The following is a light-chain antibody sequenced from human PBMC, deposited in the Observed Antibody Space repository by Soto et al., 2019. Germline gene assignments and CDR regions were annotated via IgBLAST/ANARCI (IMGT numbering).Light chain of an antibody. CDR1: QSVSSSY. J-gene: IGKJ1*01. CDR2: GAS. Sequence: EIVLTQSPGTLSLSPGERATLSCRASQSVSSSYLAWYQHKPGQAPRPLIYGASSRAIGIPDRFSGSGYETDFTLTISRLEPEDFAVYYCQQYGSSPWTFGQGTKVEIK. CDR3: QQYGSSPWT. V-gene: IGKV3-20*01.